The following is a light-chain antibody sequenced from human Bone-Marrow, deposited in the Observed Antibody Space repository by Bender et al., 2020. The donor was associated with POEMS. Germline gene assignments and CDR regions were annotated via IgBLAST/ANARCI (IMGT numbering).Light chain of an antibody. J-gene: IGLJ3*02. V-gene: IGLV1-44*01. CDR2: SSH. Sequence: QSVLTQPPSASGTPGQRVTISCSGGSSNIGAHAVNWYQHLPGTAPKLLIYSSHRRPSEVPDRFSGSRSGTSASLAISGLQSEDEADYYCASWDDRLSGPVFGGGTKLTVL. CDR3: ASWDDRLSGPV. CDR1: SSNIGAHA.